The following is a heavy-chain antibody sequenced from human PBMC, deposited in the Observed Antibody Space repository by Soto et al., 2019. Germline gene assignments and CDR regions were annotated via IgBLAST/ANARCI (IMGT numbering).Heavy chain of an antibody. Sequence: KVSCKASGGTFSSYAISWVRQAPGQGLEWMGGIIPIFGTANYAQKFQGRVTITADESTSTAYMELSSLRSEDTAVYYCARDKPPHYYDSSGYYLGYWGQGTLVTVSS. J-gene: IGHJ4*02. CDR1: GGTFSSYA. CDR2: IIPIFGTA. D-gene: IGHD3-22*01. V-gene: IGHV1-69*01. CDR3: ARDKPPHYYDSSGYYLGY.